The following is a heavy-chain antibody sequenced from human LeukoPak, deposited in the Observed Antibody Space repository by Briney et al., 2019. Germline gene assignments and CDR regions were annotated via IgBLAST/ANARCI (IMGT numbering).Heavy chain of an antibody. CDR3: ARGATAMVTGVFDY. J-gene: IGHJ4*02. Sequence: SETLSLTCAVYGGSFSGYYWSWIRQPPGKGLEWIGDINHSGSTKYNPSRKSRVTISVDSSKKQFSLKLSSVAAADTAVYYCARGATAMVTGVFDYWGQGTLVTVSS. D-gene: IGHD5-18*01. CDR2: INHSGST. CDR1: GGSFSGYY. V-gene: IGHV4-34*01.